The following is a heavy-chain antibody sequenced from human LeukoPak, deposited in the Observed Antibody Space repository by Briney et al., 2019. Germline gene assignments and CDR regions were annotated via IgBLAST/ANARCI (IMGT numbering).Heavy chain of an antibody. CDR3: AKEGSSDAFDI. V-gene: IGHV3-33*06. CDR2: IWYDGSNK. Sequence: GRSLRLSCAASGFTFSSYGMHWVRQAPGKGLEWVAVIWYDGSNKYYADSVKGRFTISRDNSKNTLYLQMNGLRAEDTAVYYCAKEGSSDAFDIWGQGTMVTVSS. D-gene: IGHD6-6*01. CDR1: GFTFSSYG. J-gene: IGHJ3*02.